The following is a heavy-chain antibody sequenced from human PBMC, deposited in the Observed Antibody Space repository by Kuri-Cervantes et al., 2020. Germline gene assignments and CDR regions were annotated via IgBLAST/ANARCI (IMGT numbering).Heavy chain of an antibody. J-gene: IGHJ4*02. CDR3: AKDDLTSLIHYLDS. Sequence: GGSLRLSCAASGFTFSNYDIHWVRQAPGKGLEWVAVISYDGSNKYYADSVKGRFTISRDNSKTTLYLQMNSLRAEDTAVYYCAKDDLTSLIHYLDSWGQGTLVTVSS. D-gene: IGHD5-18*01. CDR1: GFTFSNYD. CDR2: ISYDGSNK. V-gene: IGHV3-30*18.